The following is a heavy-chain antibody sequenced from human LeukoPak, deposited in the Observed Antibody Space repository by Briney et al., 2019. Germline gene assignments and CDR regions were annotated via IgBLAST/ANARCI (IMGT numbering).Heavy chain of an antibody. D-gene: IGHD3-10*01. CDR1: GFTLSSYA. J-gene: IGHJ5*02. CDR3: AKDLADGGWFDP. Sequence: GGSLRLSCAASGFTLSSYAMSWVRQASGKGLEWVGRIRSKTKSYATAYAASVKGRFTISRDNSKNTLYLQMNSLRAEDTAVYYCAKDLADGGWFDPWGQGTLVTVSS. CDR2: IRSKTKSYAT. V-gene: IGHV3-73*01.